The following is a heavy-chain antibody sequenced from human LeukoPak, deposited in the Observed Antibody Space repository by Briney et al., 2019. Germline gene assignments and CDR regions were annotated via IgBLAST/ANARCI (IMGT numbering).Heavy chain of an antibody. V-gene: IGHV4-61*02. CDR3: ARDLGNCRFDP. CDR1: GGSISSGYYY. J-gene: IGHJ5*02. CDR2: IYLSGPT. D-gene: IGHD3-16*01. Sequence: SQTLSLTCSVSGGSISSGYYYWTWIRQPAGKGLEWIGSIYLSGPTYYNPSLKSRVTISVDTSKNQFSLKLSSVTAADTAVYYCARDLGNCRFDPWGQGTLVTVSS.